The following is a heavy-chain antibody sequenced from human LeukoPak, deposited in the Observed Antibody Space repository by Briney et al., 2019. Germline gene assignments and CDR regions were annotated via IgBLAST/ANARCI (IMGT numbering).Heavy chain of an antibody. CDR3: AKVSRRRTIGYAFDI. V-gene: IGHV3-23*01. CDR2: ISGSGGST. D-gene: IGHD3-3*01. J-gene: IGHJ3*02. CDR1: GFTFNNYA. Sequence: GGSLRLSCAASGFTFNNYAMSWVRQAPGKGPEWLSAISGSGGSTTDADSVKGRFTTSRDNSKSTLYLQMNSLRAEDTAIYYCAKVSRRRTIGYAFDIWGQGTMVTVSS.